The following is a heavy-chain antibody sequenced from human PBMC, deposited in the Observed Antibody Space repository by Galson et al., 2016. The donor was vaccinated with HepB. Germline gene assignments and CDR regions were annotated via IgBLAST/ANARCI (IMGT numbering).Heavy chain of an antibody. D-gene: IGHD3-16*02. Sequence: SLRLSCAASGFPFSPYAMSWVRQPPGKGLEWVSTLSGSGDVTHHADSVEGRFTISRDNSKNTLYLQMNSLRVEATALYYCARSGVWGTHRSPDYWGQGTLVTVSS. J-gene: IGHJ4*02. V-gene: IGHV3-23*01. CDR2: LSGSGDVT. CDR1: GFPFSPYA. CDR3: ARSGVWGTHRSPDY.